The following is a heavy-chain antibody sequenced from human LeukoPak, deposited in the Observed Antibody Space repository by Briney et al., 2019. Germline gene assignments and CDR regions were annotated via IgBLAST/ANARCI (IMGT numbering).Heavy chain of an antibody. CDR3: ARGESSNWSFDY. D-gene: IGHD6-13*01. CDR2: IYYSGST. CDR1: GGSVSSGSYY. J-gene: IGHJ4*02. V-gene: IGHV4-61*01. Sequence: PSETLSLTCTVSGGSVSSGSYYWSWIRQPPGKGLGWIGYIYYSGSTNYNPSLKSRVTISVDTSKNQFSLKLGSVTAADAAVYYCARGESSNWSFDYWGQGTLVTVSS.